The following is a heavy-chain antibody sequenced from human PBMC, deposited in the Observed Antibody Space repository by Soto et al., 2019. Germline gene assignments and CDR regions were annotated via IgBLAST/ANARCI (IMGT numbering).Heavy chain of an antibody. D-gene: IGHD3-10*01. CDR2: IIPIFGTA. CDR1: GGTFSSYA. CDR3: ARGDYYGSGSRRPDYYYYGMDV. V-gene: IGHV1-69*13. J-gene: IGHJ6*02. Sequence: SVKVSCKASGGTFSSYAISWVLQAPGQGLEWMGGIIPIFGTANYAQKFQGRVTITADESTSTAYMELSSLRSEDTAVYYCARGDYYGSGSRRPDYYYYGMDVWGQGTTVTV.